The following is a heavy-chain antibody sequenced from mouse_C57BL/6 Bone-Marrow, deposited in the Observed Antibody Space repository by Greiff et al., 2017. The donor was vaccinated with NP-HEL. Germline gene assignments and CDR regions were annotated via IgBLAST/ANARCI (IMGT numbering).Heavy chain of an antibody. V-gene: IGHV8-12*01. D-gene: IGHD1-1*01. CDR2: IYWDDDK. Sequence: QVTLKESGPGILQSSQTLSLTCSFSGFSLSTSGMGVSWIRQPSGKGLEWLAHIYWDDDKRYNPSLKSRLTISKDTSRNQVFLKITSVDTADTATYYCARTGGSSYDWYFDVWGTGTTVTVSS. CDR1: GFSLSTSGMG. CDR3: ARTGGSSYDWYFDV. J-gene: IGHJ1*03.